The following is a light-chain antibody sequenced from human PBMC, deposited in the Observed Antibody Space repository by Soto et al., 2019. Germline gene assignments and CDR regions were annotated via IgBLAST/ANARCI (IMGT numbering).Light chain of an antibody. V-gene: IGKV3D-15*01. J-gene: IGKJ4*01. CDR2: DAS. Sequence: EIVMTQSPATLSVSPGDRATLSCRASQSVDNDLAWYQQKPGQPPRLLIYDASTRATGIPARFSGSQSGKEFTLTMSSLLSEDFAAYFCQQYNNWPLTFCGGTKVETK. CDR3: QQYNNWPLT. CDR1: QSVDND.